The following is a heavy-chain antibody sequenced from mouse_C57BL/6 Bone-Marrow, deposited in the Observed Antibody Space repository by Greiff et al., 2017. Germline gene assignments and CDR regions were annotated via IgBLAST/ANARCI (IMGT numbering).Heavy chain of an antibody. CDR1: GYTFTSYT. CDR2: INPSSGYT. D-gene: IGHD2-2*01. V-gene: IGHV1-4*01. J-gene: IGHJ3*01. CDR3: ARVEYGYDGFAY. Sequence: QVQLKESGAELARPGASVKLSCKASGYTFTSYTMHWVKQRPGQGLEWIGYINPSSGYTKYNQKFKDKTTLTADKSSSTAYMQLSSLTSEGSAVYYCARVEYGYDGFAYWGQGTLVTVSA.